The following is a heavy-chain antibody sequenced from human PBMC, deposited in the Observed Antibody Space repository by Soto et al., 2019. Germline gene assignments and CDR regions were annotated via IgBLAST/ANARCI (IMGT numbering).Heavy chain of an antibody. CDR2: INPSGGST. V-gene: IGHV1-46*01. Sequence: GASVKVSFKASGYTFTSYYMHWLRQAPGQGLEWMGIINPSGGSTSYAQKFQGRVTMTRDTSTSTVYMELSSLRSEDTAVYYCASASEGNTAMDMPHGDNYYYYGMDVWGQGPTVTVSS. J-gene: IGHJ6*02. CDR1: GYTFTSYY. CDR3: ASASEGNTAMDMPHGDNYYYYGMDV. D-gene: IGHD5-18*01.